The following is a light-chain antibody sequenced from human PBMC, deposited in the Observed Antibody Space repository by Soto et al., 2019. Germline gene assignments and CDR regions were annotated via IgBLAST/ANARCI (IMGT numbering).Light chain of an antibody. CDR2: GSS. V-gene: IGKV3-20*01. CDR3: QQYGSSPPYT. CDR1: QSVSNKY. J-gene: IGKJ2*01. Sequence: EVVLTQSPGTLSLSPGERATLSCRASQSVSNKYLAWYQQKPGQAPRLLIFGSSDRATGLPDRFSGSGSGTDFTLTIIRLEPEDFAVYYCQQYGSSPPYTFGQGTKLEIK.